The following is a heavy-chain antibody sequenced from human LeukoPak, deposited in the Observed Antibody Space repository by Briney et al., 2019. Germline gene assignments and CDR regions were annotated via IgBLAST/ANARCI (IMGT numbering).Heavy chain of an antibody. CDR1: GYSISSGYY. J-gene: IGHJ4*02. CDR3: ARIHYYGSGSYYFDY. V-gene: IGHV4-38-2*02. D-gene: IGHD3-10*01. CDR2: VYHVGTT. Sequence: SETLSLTCTVSGYSISSGYYWGWIRQPPGKGLEWIVVYHVGTTYYNPSLKSRVTISVDTSKNQFSLKLSSVTAADTAVYYCARIHYYGSGSYYFDYWGQGTLVTVSS.